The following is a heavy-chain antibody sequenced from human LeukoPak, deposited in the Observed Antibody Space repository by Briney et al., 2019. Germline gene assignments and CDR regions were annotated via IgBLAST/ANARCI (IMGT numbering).Heavy chain of an antibody. V-gene: IGHV1-18*01. CDR3: ARGGDYEYFQH. CDR1: GYTFTSYG. CDR2: ISAYNGNT. Sequence: ASVKVSCKPFGYTFTSYGITWVRQALGQGLEWMGWISAYNGNTNYAQKFQGRVTMSTDTSTSTAYMELRSLKSDDTAVYYCARGGDYEYFQHWGQGTLVTVSS. J-gene: IGHJ1*01. D-gene: IGHD4-17*01.